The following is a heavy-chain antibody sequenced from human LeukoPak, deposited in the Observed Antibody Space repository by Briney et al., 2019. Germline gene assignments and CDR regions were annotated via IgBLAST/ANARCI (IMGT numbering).Heavy chain of an antibody. J-gene: IGHJ4*02. CDR3: ARDLRFLVGATDY. V-gene: IGHV3-11*04. CDR1: YY. Sequence: YYWGWIRQPPGKGLEWVSYISSSGSTIYYADSVKGRFTISRDNAKNSLYLQMNSLRAEDTAVYYCARDLRFLVGATDYWGQGTLVTVSS. CDR2: ISSSGSTI. D-gene: IGHD1-26*01.